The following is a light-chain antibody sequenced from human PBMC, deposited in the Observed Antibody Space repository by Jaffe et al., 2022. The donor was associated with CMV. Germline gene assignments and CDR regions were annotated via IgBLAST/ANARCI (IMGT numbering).Light chain of an antibody. CDR2: DAS. CDR3: QLRANWPPTWT. CDR1: QGVNGH. J-gene: IGKJ1*01. Sequence: ETVLTQSPATLSLSPGERATLSCRASQGVNGHLAWYQQKPGQAPRLLIYDASNRASGIPARFSGSGSGTDFTLTISSLEPEDSAAYYCQLRANWPPTWTFGQGTKVEIK. V-gene: IGKV3-11*01.